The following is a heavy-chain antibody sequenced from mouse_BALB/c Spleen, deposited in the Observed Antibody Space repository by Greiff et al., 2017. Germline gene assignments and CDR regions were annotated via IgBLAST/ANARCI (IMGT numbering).Heavy chain of an antibody. CDR3: ASLLPAMDD. V-gene: IGHV5-4*02. Sequence: EVKLVESGGGLVKPGGSLKLSCAASGFTFSDYYMYWVRQTPEKRLEWVATISDGGSYTYYPDSVKGRFTISRDNAKNNLYLQMSSLKSEDTAMYYCASLLPAMDDWGQGTSVTVSS. J-gene: IGHJ4*01. CDR2: ISDGGSYT. CDR1: GFTFSDYY.